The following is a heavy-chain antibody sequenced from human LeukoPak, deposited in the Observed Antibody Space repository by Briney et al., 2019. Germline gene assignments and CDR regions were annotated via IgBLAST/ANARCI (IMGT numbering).Heavy chain of an antibody. D-gene: IGHD3-22*01. CDR2: IYPGDSDT. V-gene: IGHV5-51*01. CDR3: ARHSPSGAGGYYFDY. J-gene: IGHJ4*02. CDR1: GYSFTSYW. Sequence: KPGESLKISCKGSGYSFTSYWIGWVRQMPGKGLEWMGIIYPGDSDTRYSPSFQGQVTISADKSISTAYLQWSSLKASDTAMYYCARHSPSGAGGYYFDYWGQGTLVTVSS.